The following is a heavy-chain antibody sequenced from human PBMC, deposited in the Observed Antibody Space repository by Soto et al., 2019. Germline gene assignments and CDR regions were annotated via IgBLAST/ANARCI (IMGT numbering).Heavy chain of an antibody. D-gene: IGHD2-8*01. CDR2: INPSGGST. Sequence: QVQLVQSGAEVKKPGASVKVSCKASGYTFTHYYIHWVRQAPGQGLAWMGMINPSGGSTDYAQKFQGRVTMNTDTSTTTVYMELSSLRSDDTAVYYCARPPFPGCINGVCYPCDHWGQGTLVTVSS. CDR1: GYTFTHYY. V-gene: IGHV1-46*01. CDR3: ARPPFPGCINGVCYPCDH. J-gene: IGHJ4*02.